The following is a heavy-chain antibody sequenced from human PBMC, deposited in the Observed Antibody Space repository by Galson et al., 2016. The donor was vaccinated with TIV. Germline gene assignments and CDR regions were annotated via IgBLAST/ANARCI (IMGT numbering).Heavy chain of an antibody. V-gene: IGHV4-59*01. CDR3: ARDKSGFETVDRFYYYMEA. Sequence: ETLSLTCSVSGGSINTYYWTWIRQPPGKGLEWIGHAYYSGSTGYNPSLKSRVTISIDRSKNQFSLKLTSVTAADTAVYYCARDKSGFETVDRFYYYMEAWGKGTTVIVSS. D-gene: IGHD1-26*01. CDR1: GGSINTYY. CDR2: AYYSGST. J-gene: IGHJ6*03.